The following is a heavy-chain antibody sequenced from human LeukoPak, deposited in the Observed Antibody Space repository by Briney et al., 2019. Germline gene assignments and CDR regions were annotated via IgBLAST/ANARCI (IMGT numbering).Heavy chain of an antibody. J-gene: IGHJ4*02. D-gene: IGHD3-3*01. V-gene: IGHV3-30-3*01. CDR3: ASHGTAYYDFWSGYYLDY. CDR1: GFTFGSYA. Sequence: PGRSLRLSCAASGFTFGSYAMHWVRQAPGKGLEWVAVISYDGSNKYYADSVKGRFTISRDNSKNTLYLQMNSLRAEDTAVYYCASHGTAYYDFWSGYYLDYWGQGTLVTVSS. CDR2: ISYDGSNK.